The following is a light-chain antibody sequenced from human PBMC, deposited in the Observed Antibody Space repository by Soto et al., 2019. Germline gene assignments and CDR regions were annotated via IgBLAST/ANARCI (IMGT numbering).Light chain of an antibody. V-gene: IGLV2-14*03. CDR3: SSFTGSSTPVV. J-gene: IGLJ1*01. CDR1: SRDIGTYRY. CDR2: DVS. Sequence: QSVLTQPASVSGSPGQSITVSCTGTSRDIGTYRYVAWYQHHPGKAPKLMIFDVSDRPSGVSDRFSGSKSGNAASLTISGLQADDEAYYYCSSFTGSSTPVVFGTGTKLTVL.